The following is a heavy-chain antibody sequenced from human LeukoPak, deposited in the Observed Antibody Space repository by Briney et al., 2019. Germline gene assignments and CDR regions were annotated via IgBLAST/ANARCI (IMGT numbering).Heavy chain of an antibody. Sequence: GGSLRLSCAASGFIFGSYSMTWVRQAPGKGLEWVSSISSSSIYIYYADSVKGRLTISRDNAKNSLYLQMNSLRAEDTAVYYCAREYCSGGSCYRIDSWGQGNLVTVSS. J-gene: IGHJ4*02. CDR1: GFIFGSYS. CDR2: ISSSSIYI. CDR3: AREYCSGGSCYRIDS. V-gene: IGHV3-21*01. D-gene: IGHD2-15*01.